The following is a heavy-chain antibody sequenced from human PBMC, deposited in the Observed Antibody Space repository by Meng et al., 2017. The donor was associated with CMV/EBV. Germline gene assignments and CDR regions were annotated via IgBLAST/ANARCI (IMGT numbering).Heavy chain of an antibody. CDR1: DGSFSGYY. CDR2: INHSGST. D-gene: IGHD3-22*01. CDR3: ASLSTMIVVEN. Sequence: SETLSLTCAVYDGSFSGYYWSWIRQPPGKGLEWIGEINHSGSTNYNPSLKSRVTISVDTSKNQFSLKLSSVTAADTAVYYCASLSTMIVVENWGQGTLVTVSS. J-gene: IGHJ4*02. V-gene: IGHV4-34*01.